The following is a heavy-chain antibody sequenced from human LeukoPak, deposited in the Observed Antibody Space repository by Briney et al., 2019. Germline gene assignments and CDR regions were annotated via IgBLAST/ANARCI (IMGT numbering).Heavy chain of an antibody. V-gene: IGHV1-18*01. D-gene: IGHD1-26*01. CDR2: ISAYNGNT. Sequence: ALVKVSCKASGYTFTSYGISWVRQAPGQGLEWMGWISAYNGNTNYAQKLQGRVTMTTDTSTSTAYMELRSLRSDDTAVYYCARAKESGSYFTHFPIGNFDYWGQGTLVTVSS. J-gene: IGHJ4*02. CDR1: GYTFTSYG. CDR3: ARAKESGSYFTHFPIGNFDY.